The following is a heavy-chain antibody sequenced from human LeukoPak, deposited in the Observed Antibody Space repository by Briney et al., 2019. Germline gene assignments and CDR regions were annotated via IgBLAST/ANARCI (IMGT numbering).Heavy chain of an antibody. D-gene: IGHD1-26*01. CDR1: GFTFSSYW. V-gene: IGHV3-7*04. Sequence: GGSLRLSCAASGFTFSSYWMSWVRQSPGNGLEWVANIKQDGSEKYYVDSVKGRFTISRDNAKNSLYLQMNSLRAEDTAVYYCARGSGWELLEGWGQGTLVTVSS. CDR2: IKQDGSEK. J-gene: IGHJ4*02. CDR3: ARGSGWELLEG.